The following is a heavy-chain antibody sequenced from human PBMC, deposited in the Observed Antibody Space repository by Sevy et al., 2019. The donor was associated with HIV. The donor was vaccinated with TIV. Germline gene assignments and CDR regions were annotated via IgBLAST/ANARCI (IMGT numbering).Heavy chain of an antibody. Sequence: GGSLRLPCAASGFTFSNYWMHWVRQVPGKGPTWVSNIRGDGTTTVYADSVKGRFTISRDNAKNTLYLQMNNLRAEDTATYYCARYAYDSNFDYWGQGTLVTVSS. CDR1: GFTFSNYW. CDR2: IRGDGTTT. J-gene: IGHJ4*02. CDR3: ARYAYDSNFDY. V-gene: IGHV3-74*01. D-gene: IGHD3-16*01.